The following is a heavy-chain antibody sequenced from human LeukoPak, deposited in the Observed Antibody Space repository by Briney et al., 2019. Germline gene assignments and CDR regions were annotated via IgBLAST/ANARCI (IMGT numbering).Heavy chain of an antibody. CDR2: IYHSGST. Sequence: SATLSLTCAVSGGSISSGGYSWSWIRQPPGKGLEWIGYIYHSGSTYYNPSLKSRVTISVDRSKNQFSLKLSSVTAADTAVYYCARVRDGYGDYWGQGTLVTVS. CDR3: ARVRDGYGDY. J-gene: IGHJ4*02. CDR1: GGSISSGGYS. V-gene: IGHV4-30-2*01. D-gene: IGHD5-24*01.